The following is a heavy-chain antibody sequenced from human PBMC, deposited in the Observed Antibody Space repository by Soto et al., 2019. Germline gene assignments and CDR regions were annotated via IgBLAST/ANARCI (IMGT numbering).Heavy chain of an antibody. CDR3: AKAKQFGVVTSLGMDV. Sequence: GVLRLSCAASGFTFDDYTMHWVRQAPGKGLEWVSLISWDGGSTYYADSVKGRFTISRDNSKNSLYLQMNSLRTEDTALYYCAKAKQFGVVTSLGMDVWGQGTTVTVSS. D-gene: IGHD3-3*01. V-gene: IGHV3-43*01. CDR1: GFTFDDYT. J-gene: IGHJ6*02. CDR2: ISWDGGST.